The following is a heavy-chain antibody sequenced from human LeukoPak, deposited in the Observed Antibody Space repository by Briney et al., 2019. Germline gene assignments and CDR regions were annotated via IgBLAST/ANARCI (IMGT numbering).Heavy chain of an antibody. J-gene: IGHJ6*03. CDR3: ARAPPYYMDV. CDR1: GFTFSTYT. CDR2: ISAGSTSI. Sequence: GGSLRLSCAASGFTFSTYTMNWVRQAPGRGLEWVSYISAGSTSIYYADSVKGRFTISRDNSKNTLYLQMNSLRAEDTAVYYRARAPPYYMDVWGKGATVTVSS. V-gene: IGHV3-48*01.